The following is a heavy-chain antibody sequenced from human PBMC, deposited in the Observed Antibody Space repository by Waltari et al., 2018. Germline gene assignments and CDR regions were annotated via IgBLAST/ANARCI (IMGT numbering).Heavy chain of an antibody. Sequence: EVQLVESGGGLVQPGGSLRLSCAASGFTYSLYWMHWVRQVPGKGLLWVSRSNSDGSSISYADSVKGRFTIYKDNAKNTVYLQMNSLRADDTAIYYCARGARRTTVTTGWWYFDIWGRGTLVTVSS. CDR3: ARGARRTTVTTGWWYFDI. CDR2: SNSDGSSI. J-gene: IGHJ2*01. V-gene: IGHV3-74*01. D-gene: IGHD4-17*01. CDR1: GFTYSLYW.